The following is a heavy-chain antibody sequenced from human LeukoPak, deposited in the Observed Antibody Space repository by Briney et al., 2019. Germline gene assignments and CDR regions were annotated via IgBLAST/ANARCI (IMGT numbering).Heavy chain of an antibody. CDR2: IYYSGST. Sequence: PSETLSLTCTVSGASVSSVSSYWTWIRQPPGKGLEWIGYIYYSGSTHYNPSLKSRVTLSVDRSKNQFSLKLTSVTAADTAVYYCANRGSIADWYFDLWGRGTLVTVSS. D-gene: IGHD6-6*01. CDR1: GASVSSVSSY. J-gene: IGHJ2*01. CDR3: ANRGSIADWYFDL. V-gene: IGHV4-61*01.